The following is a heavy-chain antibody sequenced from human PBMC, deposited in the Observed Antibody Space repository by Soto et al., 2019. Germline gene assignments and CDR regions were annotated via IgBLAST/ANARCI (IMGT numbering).Heavy chain of an antibody. J-gene: IGHJ4*02. V-gene: IGHV3-30-3*01. D-gene: IGHD5-18*01. Sequence: GGSLRLSCAASGFTFSSYAMHWVRQAPGKGLEWVAVISYDGSNKYYADSVKGRFTISRDNSKNTLYLQMNSLRAEDTAVYYCAREYLDTAMDYWGQGTLVTVSS. CDR2: ISYDGSNK. CDR3: AREYLDTAMDY. CDR1: GFTFSSYA.